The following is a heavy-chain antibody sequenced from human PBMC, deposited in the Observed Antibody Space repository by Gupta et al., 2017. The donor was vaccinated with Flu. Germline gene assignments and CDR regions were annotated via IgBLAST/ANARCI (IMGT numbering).Heavy chain of an antibody. CDR1: GFTFSSHW. Sequence: EVQLVESGGGLVQPGGSLRLSCAASGFTFSSHWMHWVRQAPGKAPVWVSRVNSDGGSTSYADSVRGRFTISRDNAKNMLYLQMDSLRAEDTAVYYCARELGTIYTYFDYWGLGALVTVSS. D-gene: IGHD5-24*01. V-gene: IGHV3-74*01. CDR2: VNSDGGST. CDR3: ARELGTIYTYFDY. J-gene: IGHJ4*02.